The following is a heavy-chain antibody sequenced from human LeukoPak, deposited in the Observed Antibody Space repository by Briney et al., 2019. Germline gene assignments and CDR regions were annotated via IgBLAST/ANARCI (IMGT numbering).Heavy chain of an antibody. D-gene: IGHD4/OR15-4a*01. V-gene: IGHV4-59*01. Sequence: SETLSLTCTVSRVSMTRFYWNWIRQSPGKGLEWIGYIYYSGSTKYNPSLKSRVTISIDTSNNQFSLKLNSVTAADTALYYCARVLRVVDDYGTTGYAFDIWGQGTMVTVSS. CDR3: ARVLRVVDDYGTTGYAFDI. J-gene: IGHJ3*02. CDR1: RVSMTRFY. CDR2: IYYSGST.